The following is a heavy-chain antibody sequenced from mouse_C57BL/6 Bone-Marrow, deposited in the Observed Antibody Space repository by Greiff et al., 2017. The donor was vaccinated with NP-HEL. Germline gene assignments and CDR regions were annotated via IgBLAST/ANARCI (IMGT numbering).Heavy chain of an antibody. J-gene: IGHJ1*03. V-gene: IGHV3-8*01. CDR3: AREAYGSSYWYFDV. CDR2: ISYSGST. CDR1: GYSITSDY. D-gene: IGHD1-1*01. Sequence: VQLKQSGPGLAKPSQTLSLTCSVTGYSITSDYWNWIRKFPGNKLEYMGYISYSGSTYYNPSLKSRISITRDTSKNQYYLQLNSVTTEDTATYYCAREAYGSSYWYFDVWGTGTTVTVSS.